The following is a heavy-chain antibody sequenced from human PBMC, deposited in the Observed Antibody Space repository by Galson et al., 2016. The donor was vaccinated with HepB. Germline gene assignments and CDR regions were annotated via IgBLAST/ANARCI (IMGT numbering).Heavy chain of an antibody. CDR2: IYDGGGGGGT. V-gene: IGHV3-53*01. J-gene: IGHJ2*01. CDR3: ARLAGRAVTEGYFDL. CDR1: GFTVSSNY. Sequence: SLILSCAASGFTVSSNYMSWVRQAPGKGLEWVSVIYDGGGGGGTYYTDSVKGRFTFSSDNSKNMVYLQMNTLRGEDTAVYYCARLAGRAVTEGYFDLWGRGTLVTVSS. D-gene: IGHD6-19*01.